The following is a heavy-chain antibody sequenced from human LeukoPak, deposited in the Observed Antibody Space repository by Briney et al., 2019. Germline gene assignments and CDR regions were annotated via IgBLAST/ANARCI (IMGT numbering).Heavy chain of an antibody. Sequence: GASVKVSCKASGYTFTGYYMHWVRQAPGQGLEWMGWINPNSGGTNYAQKFQGRVTMTRDTSISTAYMELSRLRSDDTAVYYYARVAIVLMVYATGRFDYWGQGTLVTVSS. CDR2: INPNSGGT. D-gene: IGHD2-8*01. CDR1: GYTFTGYY. CDR3: ARVAIVLMVYATGRFDY. V-gene: IGHV1-2*02. J-gene: IGHJ4*02.